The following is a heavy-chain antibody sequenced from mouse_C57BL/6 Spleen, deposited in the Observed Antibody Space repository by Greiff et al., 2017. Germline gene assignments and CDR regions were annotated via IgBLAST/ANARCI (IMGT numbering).Heavy chain of an antibody. CDR3: ARGGLEGYYFDY. V-gene: IGHV5-17*01. J-gene: IGHJ2*01. CDR2: ISSGSSTI. CDR1: GFTFSDYG. Sequence: VQLQQSGGGLVKPGGSLKLSCAASGFTFSDYGMHWVRQAPEKGLEWVAYISSGSSTIYYADTVKGRFTISRDNAKNTLFLQMTSLRSEDTAMYYCARGGLEGYYFDYWGQGTTLTVSS. D-gene: IGHD6-2*01.